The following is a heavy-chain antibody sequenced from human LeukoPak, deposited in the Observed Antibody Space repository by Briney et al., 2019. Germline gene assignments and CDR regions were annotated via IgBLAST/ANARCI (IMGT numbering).Heavy chain of an antibody. J-gene: IGHJ4*02. CDR2: IYYSGST. CDR1: GGSISSYY. V-gene: IGHV4-59*08. D-gene: IGHD3-22*01. CDR3: ASRPYYYDSSGSGHC. Sequence: SETLSLTCTVSGGSISSYYWSWIRQPPGKGLEWIGYIYYSGSTNYNPSLKSRVTISVDTSKNQFSLKLSSVTAADTAVYYCASRPYYYDSSGSGHCWGQGTLVTVSS.